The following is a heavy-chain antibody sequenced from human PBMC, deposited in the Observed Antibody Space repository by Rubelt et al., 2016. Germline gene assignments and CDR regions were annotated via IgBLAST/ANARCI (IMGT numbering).Heavy chain of an antibody. V-gene: IGHV3-23*01. CDR2: ISGSGGST. D-gene: IGHD2-21*02. CDR3: ARDRFFRWAGDDYFDY. Sequence: WVSAISGSGGSTYYADSVKGRFTISRDNSKNTLYLQMNSLRAEDTAVYYCARDRFFRWAGDDYFDYWGQGTLVTVSS. J-gene: IGHJ4*02.